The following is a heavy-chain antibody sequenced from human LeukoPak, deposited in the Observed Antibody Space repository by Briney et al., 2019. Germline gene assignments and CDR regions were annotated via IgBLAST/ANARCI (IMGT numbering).Heavy chain of an antibody. V-gene: IGHV3-15*01. CDR2: IKSKTDGGTT. Sequence: GGSLRLSCAASGFTFSNAWMSWVRQAPGKGLEWVGRIKSKTDGGTTDYAAPVKGRITISRDDSKNTLYPQMNSLKTEDTAVYYCTTYSGSYSFDYWGQGTLVTVSS. D-gene: IGHD1-26*01. J-gene: IGHJ4*02. CDR1: GFTFSNAW. CDR3: TTYSGSYSFDY.